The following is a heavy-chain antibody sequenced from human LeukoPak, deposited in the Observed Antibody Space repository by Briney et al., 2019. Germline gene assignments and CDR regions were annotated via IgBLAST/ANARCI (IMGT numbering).Heavy chain of an antibody. Sequence: GGSLRLSCAASGFTFSSYAMSWVHQAPGKGLEWVSAISGSGGSTYYADSVKGRFTISRDNSKNTLYLQMNSLRAEDTAVYYCAKACSGGSCFFRYYYGMDVWGQGTTVTVSS. V-gene: IGHV3-23*01. D-gene: IGHD2-15*01. J-gene: IGHJ6*02. CDR2: ISGSGGST. CDR1: GFTFSSYA. CDR3: AKACSGGSCFFRYYYGMDV.